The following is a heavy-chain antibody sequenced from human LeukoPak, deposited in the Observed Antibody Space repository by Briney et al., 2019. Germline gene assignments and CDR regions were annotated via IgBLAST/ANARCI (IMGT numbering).Heavy chain of an antibody. CDR3: ARGPMVATYFYY. D-gene: IGHD5-12*01. CDR2: ISSSSSYI. Sequence: PGGSLRLSCAASGFTFTSFGMHWVRQAPGKGLEWVSSISSSSSYIYYADSVKGRFTISRDNAKNSLYLQMNSLRAEDTAVYYCARGPMVATYFYYWGQGTLVTGSS. CDR1: GFTFTSFG. J-gene: IGHJ4*02. V-gene: IGHV3-21*01.